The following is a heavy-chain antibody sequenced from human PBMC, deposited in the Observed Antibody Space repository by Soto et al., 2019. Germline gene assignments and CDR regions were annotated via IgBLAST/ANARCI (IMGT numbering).Heavy chain of an antibody. CDR3: ARGRHRCGGDCYSFSWFDP. V-gene: IGHV1-69*13. CDR2: IIPIFGTA. J-gene: IGHJ5*02. D-gene: IGHD2-21*02. Sequence: SVKVSCKASGGTFSSYAISWVRQAPGQGLEWMGGIIPIFGTANYAQKFQGRVTITADESTSTAHMELSSLRSEDTAVYYCARGRHRCGGDCYSFSWFDPWGQGTLVTVPQ. CDR1: GGTFSSYA.